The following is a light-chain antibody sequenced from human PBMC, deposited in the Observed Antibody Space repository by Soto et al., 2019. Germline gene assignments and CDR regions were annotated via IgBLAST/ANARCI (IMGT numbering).Light chain of an antibody. Sequence: EIVLTQSPGTLSLSPGERATLSCRSSQSVSSSYLAWYQQTPGHAPRLLIYDASFRVDGIPDRISGSGSGTDFSPPIISLEPEDFGTYYCQQYNTWPGTFGQGTKVDIK. CDR3: QQYNTWPGT. CDR1: QSVSSSY. J-gene: IGKJ1*01. CDR2: DAS. V-gene: IGKV3-20*01.